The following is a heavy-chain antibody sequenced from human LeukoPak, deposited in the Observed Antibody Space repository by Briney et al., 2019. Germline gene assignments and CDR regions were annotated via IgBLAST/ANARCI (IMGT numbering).Heavy chain of an antibody. CDR1: GGSISSYY. CDR2: IYYSGST. Sequence: NTSETLSLTCTVSGGSISSYYWSWIRQPPGKGLEWIGYIYYSGSTNYNPSLKSRVTISVDTSKNQFSLKLSSVTAADTAVYYCARGRGQWLPELDYWGQGTLVTVSS. D-gene: IGHD6-19*01. J-gene: IGHJ4*02. CDR3: ARGRGQWLPELDY. V-gene: IGHV4-59*01.